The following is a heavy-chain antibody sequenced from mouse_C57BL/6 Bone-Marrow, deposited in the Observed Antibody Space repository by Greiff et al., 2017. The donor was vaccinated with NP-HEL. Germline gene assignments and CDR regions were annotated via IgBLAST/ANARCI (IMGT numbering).Heavy chain of an antibody. J-gene: IGHJ3*01. CDR1: GSSFTGYY. CDR2: INPSTGGT. V-gene: IGHV1-42*01. CDR3: ARSGSNYWFAY. D-gene: IGHD2-5*01. Sequence: EVQLQQSGPELVKPGASVKISCKASGSSFTGYYMNWVKQSPEKSLEWIGEINPSTGGTTYNQKFKAKATLTVDKSSSTAYMQLKSLTSEDSAVYYCARSGSNYWFAYWGQGTLVTVSA.